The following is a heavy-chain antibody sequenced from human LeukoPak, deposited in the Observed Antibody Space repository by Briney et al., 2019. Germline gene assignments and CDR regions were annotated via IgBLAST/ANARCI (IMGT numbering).Heavy chain of an antibody. CDR3: ASGREGYNPSDY. CDR1: GYNFPSYG. V-gene: IGHV1-18*01. CDR2: ISGYNGNT. J-gene: IGHJ4*02. Sequence: ASVKVSCKASGYNFPSYGVNWVRQAPGQGLEWMGWISGYNGNTNYEQKYQGRVTLTTDTSTSTAYMELRSLRSDDTAVYYCASGREGYNPSDYWGQGTLVTVSS. D-gene: IGHD5-24*01.